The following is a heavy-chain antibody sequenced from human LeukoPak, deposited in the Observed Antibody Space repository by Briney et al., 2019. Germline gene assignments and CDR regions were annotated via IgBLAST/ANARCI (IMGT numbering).Heavy chain of an antibody. Sequence: PGRSLRLSCAASGFTFSTYAMHWVRQAPGKGLEWVAVISYDGSSKYYADSVKGRFTISRDNSKNTLYLQMNSLRAEDTAVYYCAKAPADYYYYYYMDVWGKGTTVTISS. V-gene: IGHV3-30*04. CDR3: AKAPADYYYYYYMDV. CDR1: GFTFSTYA. CDR2: ISYDGSSK. J-gene: IGHJ6*03.